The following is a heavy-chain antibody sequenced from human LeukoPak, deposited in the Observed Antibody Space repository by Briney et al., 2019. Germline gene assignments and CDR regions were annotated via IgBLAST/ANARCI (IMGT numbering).Heavy chain of an antibody. Sequence: SETLSLTCAVSGGSFSGYYWTWIRQPPGKGLEWIGEINHSGSANCNPSLKSRVTISLDTSKKQFSLKLSPVTAADTAVYYCARGQGTVTTHWGQGTLVTVSS. J-gene: IGHJ4*02. CDR2: INHSGSA. CDR1: GGSFSGYY. D-gene: IGHD4-17*01. V-gene: IGHV4-34*01. CDR3: ARGQGTVTTH.